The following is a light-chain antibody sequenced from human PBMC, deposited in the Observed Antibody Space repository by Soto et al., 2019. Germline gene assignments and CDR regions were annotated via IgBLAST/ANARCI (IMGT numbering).Light chain of an antibody. J-gene: IGKJ3*01. CDR3: KHYGTSAL. V-gene: IGKV3-20*01. CDR2: AS. CDR1: QTVSDMY. Sequence: EIVLTQSPGTLSLSPGERATLSCRASQTVSDMYLAWYQQKPGQAPRLLIYASNRATGIPDRFSGSGSGTAFTLTIGRLEPEDFAVYYCKHYGTSALFGPGTKVDIK.